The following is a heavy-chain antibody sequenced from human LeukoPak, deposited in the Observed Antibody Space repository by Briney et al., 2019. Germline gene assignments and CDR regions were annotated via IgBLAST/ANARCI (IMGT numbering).Heavy chain of an antibody. J-gene: IGHJ4*02. CDR1: GGSISSSSYY. V-gene: IGHV4-39*07. D-gene: IGHD3-10*01. Sequence: SETLSLTCTVSGGSISSSSYYWGWIRQPPGKGLEWIGSIYYSGSTNYNPSLKSRVTMSVDTSKNQFSLKLSSVTAADTAVYYCARGDVVRGAPFDYWGQGTLVTVSS. CDR3: ARGDVVRGAPFDY. CDR2: IYYSGST.